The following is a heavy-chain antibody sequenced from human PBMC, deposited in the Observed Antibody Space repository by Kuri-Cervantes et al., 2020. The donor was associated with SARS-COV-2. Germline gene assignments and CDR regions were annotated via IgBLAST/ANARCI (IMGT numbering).Heavy chain of an antibody. Sequence: ASVKVSCKPSGYTFTDSYIYWVRQAPGQGLEWMGWINPNSGGTNYAQKFQGRVTMTRDTSISTAYMELSRLRSDDTAVYYCARDLSRIVVVPAAIASYWGQGTLVTVSS. CDR1: GYTFTDSY. CDR2: INPNSGGT. V-gene: IGHV1-2*02. J-gene: IGHJ4*02. CDR3: ARDLSRIVVVPAAIASY. D-gene: IGHD2-2*02.